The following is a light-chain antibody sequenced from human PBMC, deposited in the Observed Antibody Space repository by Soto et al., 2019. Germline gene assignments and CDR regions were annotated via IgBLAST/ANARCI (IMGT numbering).Light chain of an antibody. CDR3: RSYISSTTYV. CDR1: SSDIGRYNY. CDR2: DVS. Sequence: QSALTQPASVSVSPGQSITISCIGTSSDIGRYNYVSWYQQYPGKAPKFIIYDVSNRPSGVSNRFSGSKSGNTASLTISGLQAEDEVDYYCRSYISSTTYVFGRGTKVPVL. V-gene: IGLV2-14*01. J-gene: IGLJ1*01.